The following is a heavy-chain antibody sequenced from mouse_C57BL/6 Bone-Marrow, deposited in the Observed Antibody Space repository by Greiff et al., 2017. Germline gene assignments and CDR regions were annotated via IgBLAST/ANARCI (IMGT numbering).Heavy chain of an antibody. CDR2: IRSKSSNYAT. V-gene: IGHV10-3*01. Sequence: EVQLVESGGGLVQPKGSLKLSCAASGFPFNTYAMHWVRQAPGKGLEWVARIRSKSSNYATYYADSVKDRFTISRDDSQSMLYLQMNNLKTEDTAMYYCVREGDYHEGSWFAYWGQGTLVTVSA. CDR3: VREGDYHEGSWFAY. CDR1: GFPFNTYA. D-gene: IGHD1-1*01. J-gene: IGHJ3*01.